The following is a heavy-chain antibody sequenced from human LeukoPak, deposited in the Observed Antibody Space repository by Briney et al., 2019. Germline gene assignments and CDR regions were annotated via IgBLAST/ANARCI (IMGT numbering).Heavy chain of an antibody. V-gene: IGHV3-33*01. CDR2: IWYDGSNE. D-gene: IGHD5-18*01. J-gene: IGHJ4*02. Sequence: GGSLRLSCAASGFTFSSYGMHWVRQAPGKGLEWVAVIWYDGSNEHYADSVKGRFTISRDNSKNTLYLQMNSLRGEDTAVYYCVRDRGRYTYGYSPYYFDSWGQGTLVTVSS. CDR3: VRDRGRYTYGYSPYYFDS. CDR1: GFTFSSYG.